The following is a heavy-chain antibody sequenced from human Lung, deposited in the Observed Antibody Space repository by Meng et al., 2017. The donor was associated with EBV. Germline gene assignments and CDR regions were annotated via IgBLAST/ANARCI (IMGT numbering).Heavy chain of an antibody. CDR3: ARGGNFDP. V-gene: IGHV7-4-1*02. CDR1: GYTFSTYT. J-gene: IGHJ5*02. D-gene: IGHD2/OR15-2a*01. CDR2: ISTNTGTP. Sequence: QVQLVQSGSELKKPGASVKVSCKASGYTFSTYTINWVRQAHGRGLEWMGWISTNTGTPTYPQGFTGRFVFSLDTSVSTAYLQISSLKAEDTAVYYCARGGNFDPWGQGTLVTVSS.